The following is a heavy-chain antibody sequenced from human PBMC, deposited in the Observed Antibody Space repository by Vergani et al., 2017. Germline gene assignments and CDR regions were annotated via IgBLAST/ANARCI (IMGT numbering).Heavy chain of an antibody. V-gene: IGHV4-34*01. D-gene: IGHD2-2*01. CDR1: GGSFSGYY. CDR3: ARRRGYCSSTSCYYYNYDYYTDA. CDR2: INHSGST. Sequence: QVHLQQWGTGLLKPSETLSLTCAVYGGSFSGYYWSWIRQPPGKGLEWIGEINHSGSTNYNPSLKSRVTISVDTSKNQFSLKLSSVTAADTAVYYCARRRGYCSSTSCYYYNYDYYTDAWGKGTTVTVSS. J-gene: IGHJ6*03.